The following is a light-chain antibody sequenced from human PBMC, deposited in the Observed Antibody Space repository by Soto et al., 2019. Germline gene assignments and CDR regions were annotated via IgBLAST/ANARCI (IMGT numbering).Light chain of an antibody. V-gene: IGLV1-47*02. CDR1: TSNIGSNY. Sequence: QSVMTQPPSASGTPGQRVTISCSGSTSNIGSNYVYWYQQLPGRAPKLLIYSNDRRPSGVPERFSVSKSGTSASLAISGLRSEDEADYYCAAWDDSLSVLFGGGTKLTVL. J-gene: IGLJ2*01. CDR3: AAWDDSLSVL. CDR2: SND.